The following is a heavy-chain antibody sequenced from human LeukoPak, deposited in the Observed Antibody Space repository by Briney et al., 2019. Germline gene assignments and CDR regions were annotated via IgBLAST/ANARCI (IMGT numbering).Heavy chain of an antibody. Sequence: ASVKVSCKASGYTFTGYYMHWVRQAPGQGLEWMGWINPNSGGTNYAQKFQGRVTMTRDTSISTAYMELSRLRSDDTAVYYCARAGGYCTNGVCYTDYYYYYMDVWGKGTTVTVSS. CDR1: GYTFTGYY. CDR3: ARAGGYCTNGVCYTDYYYYYMDV. CDR2: INPNSGGT. J-gene: IGHJ6*03. V-gene: IGHV1-2*02. D-gene: IGHD2-8*01.